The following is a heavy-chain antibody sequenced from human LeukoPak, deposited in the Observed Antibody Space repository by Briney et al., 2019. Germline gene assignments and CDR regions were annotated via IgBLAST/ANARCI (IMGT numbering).Heavy chain of an antibody. CDR3: AKAGIYDYVWGSYLVD. D-gene: IGHD3-16*01. V-gene: IGHV3-23*01. J-gene: IGHJ4*02. Sequence: GGSLRLSCAASGFTFSNAWMSWVRQAPGKGLEWVSTITGSGGSTYYADSVKGRFTISRDNSKNTLYLQMNSLRAEDTAVYYCAKAGIYDYVWGSYLVDWGQGILVTVSS. CDR1: GFTFSNAW. CDR2: ITGSGGST.